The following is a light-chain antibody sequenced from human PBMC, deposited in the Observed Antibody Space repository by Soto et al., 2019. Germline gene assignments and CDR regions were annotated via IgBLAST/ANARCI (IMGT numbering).Light chain of an antibody. CDR1: QSVSTN. CDR2: GAS. J-gene: IGKJ1*01. V-gene: IGKV3-15*01. Sequence: EIVMTQSPGTLSLSPGERATLSCRASQSVSTNLAWYQQIPGQAPRLLIYGASTGATGIPARFSGSGSGTEFTLAISSLQSEDFAVYYCQHYNDWPQTFGLGTKVEIK. CDR3: QHYNDWPQT.